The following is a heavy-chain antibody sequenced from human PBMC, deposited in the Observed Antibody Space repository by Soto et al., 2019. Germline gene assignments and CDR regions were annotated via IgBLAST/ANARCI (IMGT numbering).Heavy chain of an antibody. CDR1: GGTFSSYA. D-gene: IGHD6-13*01. Sequence: QVQLVQSGAEVMKPGSSVKVSCKASGGTFSSYAISWVRQAPGQGLEWMGGIIPICGTANYAQKFQGRVTITADDSTSTAYMELSSLRSEDTAVYYCASRFGGSSSWYLDYWGQGTLVTVSS. CDR3: ASRFGGSSSWYLDY. V-gene: IGHV1-69*01. CDR2: IIPICGTA. J-gene: IGHJ4*02.